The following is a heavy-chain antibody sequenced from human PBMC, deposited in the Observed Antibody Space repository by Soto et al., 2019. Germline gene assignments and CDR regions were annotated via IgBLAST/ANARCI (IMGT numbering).Heavy chain of an antibody. V-gene: IGHV3-23*01. CDR3: AKDLNYHILTGLYYFDY. CDR2: ISGSGGST. Sequence: GGSLRLSCAASGFTFSSYAMSWVRQAPGKGLEWVSAISGSGGSTYYADSVKGRFTISRDNSKNTLYLQMNSLRAEDTAVYYCAKDLNYHILTGLYYFDYWGQGTLVTVSS. D-gene: IGHD3-9*01. CDR1: GFTFSSYA. J-gene: IGHJ4*02.